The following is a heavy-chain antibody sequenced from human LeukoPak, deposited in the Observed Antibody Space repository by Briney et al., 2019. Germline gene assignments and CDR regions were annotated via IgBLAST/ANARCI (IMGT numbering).Heavy chain of an antibody. V-gene: IGHV3-11*01. CDR1: GFTFSDYY. Sequence: GGSLRLSCAASGFTFSDYYMSWIRQVPGKGLERVSYISSSGSTIYYADSVKGRFTISRDNAKNSLYLQMNSLRAEDTAVYYCARRIRGYSYGCYDYWGQGTLVTVSS. CDR2: ISSSGSTI. J-gene: IGHJ4*02. D-gene: IGHD5-18*01. CDR3: ARRIRGYSYGCYDY.